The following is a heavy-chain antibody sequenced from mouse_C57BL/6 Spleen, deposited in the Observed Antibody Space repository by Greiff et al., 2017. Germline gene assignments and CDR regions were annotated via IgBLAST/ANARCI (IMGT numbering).Heavy chain of an antibody. J-gene: IGHJ4*01. CDR1: GYAFSSSW. V-gene: IGHV1-82*01. D-gene: IGHD2-2*01. CDR3: ASKGLRRDYYAMDY. Sequence: VQLQQSGPELVKPGASVKISCKASGYAFSSSWMNWVKQRPGKGLEWIGRIYPGDGDTNYNGKFKGKATLTADKSSSTAYMQLSSLTSADSAVYFCASKGLRRDYYAMDYWGQGTSVTVSS. CDR2: IYPGDGDT.